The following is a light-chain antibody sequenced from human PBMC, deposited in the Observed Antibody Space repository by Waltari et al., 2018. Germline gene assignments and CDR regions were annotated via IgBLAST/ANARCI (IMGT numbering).Light chain of an antibody. V-gene: IGLV4-69*01. CDR1: SGHSSYA. J-gene: IGLJ3*02. Sequence: QLVLAQSPSASASLGASVKLTCTLSSGHSSYAIAWHQNQPEKGPRYLMKVNSDGSHSNGDGIPDRFAGSSAGGERYLSIARLQSEDEADYFCRPYDTGSWVFGGGTKLTVL. CDR2: VNSDGSH. CDR3: RPYDTGSWV.